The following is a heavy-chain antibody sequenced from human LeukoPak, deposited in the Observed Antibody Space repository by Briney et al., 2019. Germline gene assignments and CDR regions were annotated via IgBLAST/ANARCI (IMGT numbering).Heavy chain of an antibody. V-gene: IGHV1-3*01. CDR3: ALHEVGYCSGGSCSGALDI. CDR1: GYTFTSYA. D-gene: IGHD2-15*01. Sequence: ASVKVSCKASGYTFTSYAMHWVRQAPGQRLEWMGWINAGNGNTKYSQKFQGRVTITRDTSASTAYMELSSLRSEDTAVYYCALHEVGYCSGGSCSGALDIWGQGTMVTVSS. J-gene: IGHJ3*02. CDR2: INAGNGNT.